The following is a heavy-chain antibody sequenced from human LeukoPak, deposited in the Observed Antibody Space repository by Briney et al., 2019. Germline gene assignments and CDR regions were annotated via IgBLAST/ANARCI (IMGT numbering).Heavy chain of an antibody. D-gene: IGHD6-19*01. Sequence: GGSLRLSCAASGFTFSSYWMSWVRQAPGKGLEWVANIKQDGSEKYYVDSVKGRFTISRDNAKNSLYLQMNSLRAEDTAVYYCAGDRPSSGWYGFDYWGQGTLVTVSS. CDR3: AGDRPSSGWYGFDY. CDR1: GFTFSSYW. J-gene: IGHJ4*02. CDR2: IKQDGSEK. V-gene: IGHV3-7*01.